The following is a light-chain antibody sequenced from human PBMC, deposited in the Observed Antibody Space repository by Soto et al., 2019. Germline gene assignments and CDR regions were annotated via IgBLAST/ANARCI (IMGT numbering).Light chain of an antibody. Sequence: EIVLTQSPATLSLSPGERATLSCRASQSVSSYLAWYQQKPGQAPRLLIYDASKRATGVPARFSGSGSGTDFTLTISSLEPEDFAVYHCQQRSNWPPTFGPGTKVDIK. CDR1: QSVSSY. V-gene: IGKV3-11*01. CDR3: QQRSNWPPT. CDR2: DAS. J-gene: IGKJ3*01.